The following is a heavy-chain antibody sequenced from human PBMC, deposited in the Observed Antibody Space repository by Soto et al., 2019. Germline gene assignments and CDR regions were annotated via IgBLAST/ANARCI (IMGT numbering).Heavy chain of an antibody. CDR1: GYTLTELS. CDR2: FDPEDGET. Sequence: GASVTVSCKVSGYTLTELSMHWVRQAPGKGLEWMGGFDPEDGETIYAQKFQGRVTMTEDTSTDTAYMELSSLRSEDTAVYYCATGRFPIFGVVAYYYMDVWGKGTTVTVSS. J-gene: IGHJ6*03. D-gene: IGHD3-3*01. V-gene: IGHV1-24*01. CDR3: ATGRFPIFGVVAYYYMDV.